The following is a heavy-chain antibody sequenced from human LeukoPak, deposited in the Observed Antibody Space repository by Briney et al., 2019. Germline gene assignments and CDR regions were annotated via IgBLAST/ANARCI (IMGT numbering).Heavy chain of an antibody. CDR3: ARAEVTDRDSNPLDY. J-gene: IGHJ4*02. V-gene: IGHV4-39*07. Sequence: PSETLSLTCTVSGGSISSSSYYWGWIRQPPGKGLEWIGSIYYSGSTYYNPSLKSRVTISVDTSKNQFSLKLSSVTAADTAVYYCARAEVTDRDSNPLDYWGQGTLVTVSS. D-gene: IGHD2-21*02. CDR2: IYYSGST. CDR1: GGSISSSSYY.